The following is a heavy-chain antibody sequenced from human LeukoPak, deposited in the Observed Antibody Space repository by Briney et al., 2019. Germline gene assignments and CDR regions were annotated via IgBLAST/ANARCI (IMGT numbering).Heavy chain of an antibody. CDR2: INPNSGGST. D-gene: IGHD3-22*01. CDR3: ARGDDSSGYYYYYYMDV. CDR1: GYTFTGYY. Sequence: ASVKVSCKASGYTFTGYYMHWVRQAPGQGLEWMGWINPNSGGSTSYAQKFQGRVTMTRDTSTSTVYMELSSLRSEDTAVYYCARGDDSSGYYYYYYMDVWGKGTTVTISS. J-gene: IGHJ6*03. V-gene: IGHV1-46*01.